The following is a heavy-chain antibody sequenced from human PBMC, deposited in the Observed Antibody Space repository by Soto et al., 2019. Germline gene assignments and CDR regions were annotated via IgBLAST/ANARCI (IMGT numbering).Heavy chain of an antibody. V-gene: IGHV3-48*03. D-gene: IGHD1-20*01. CDR2: ISSSGDLI. Sequence: EVQLVESGGDLVQPGGSLRLSCAASGFTFSSYEMNWVRQAPGRGLEWISYISSSGDLIYYADSVRGRFTASRDSAKNSVYLQMNSLRAEDTAVYYCARVATLTGYAWFDPWGQGTLVTVSS. CDR3: ARVATLTGYAWFDP. CDR1: GFTFSSYE. J-gene: IGHJ5*02.